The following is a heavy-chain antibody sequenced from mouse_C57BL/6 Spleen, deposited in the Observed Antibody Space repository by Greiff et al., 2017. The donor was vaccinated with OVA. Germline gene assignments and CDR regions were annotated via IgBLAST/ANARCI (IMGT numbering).Heavy chain of an antibody. CDR2: IHPNSGST. J-gene: IGHJ2*01. CDR1: GYTFTSYW. Sequence: VQLQQPGAELVKPGASVKLSCKASGYTFTSYWMHWVKQRPGQGLEWIGMIHPNSGSTNYNEKFKSKATLTVDKSSSTAYMQLSSLTSEDSAVYYCARWHTTGDFDYWGQGTTLTVSS. D-gene: IGHD3-1*01. V-gene: IGHV1-64*01. CDR3: ARWHTTGDFDY.